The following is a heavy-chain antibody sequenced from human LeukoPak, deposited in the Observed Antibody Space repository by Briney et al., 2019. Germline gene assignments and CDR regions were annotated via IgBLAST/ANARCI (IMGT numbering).Heavy chain of an antibody. D-gene: IGHD6-19*01. V-gene: IGHV1-69*05. J-gene: IGHJ6*03. CDR2: LIPVFGST. CDR3: ARGRRDPGAGAGVDYYYYYMDV. Sequence: ASVKVSCKASGGTFNTYAISWVRQAPGQGLEWMGGLIPVFGSTQYAQNFQGRVTITTDESTSTAYMELSSLRSEDTALYYCARGRRDPGAGAGVDYYYYYMDVWGQGTAVTVSS. CDR1: GGTFNTYA.